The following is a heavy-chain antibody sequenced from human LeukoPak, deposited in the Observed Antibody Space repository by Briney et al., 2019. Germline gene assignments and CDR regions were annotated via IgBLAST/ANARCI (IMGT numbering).Heavy chain of an antibody. CDR3: VRETTVTTADAFDI. J-gene: IGHJ3*02. CDR2: ISGSGGST. D-gene: IGHD4-17*01. V-gene: IGHV3-23*01. CDR1: GFTFSSYA. Sequence: GALRLSCAASGFTFSSYAMSWVRQAPGKGLEWVSAISGSGGSTYYADSVKGRFTISRDNSKNTLYLQMNSLRAEDTAVYFCVRETTVTTADAFDIWGQGTMVTVSS.